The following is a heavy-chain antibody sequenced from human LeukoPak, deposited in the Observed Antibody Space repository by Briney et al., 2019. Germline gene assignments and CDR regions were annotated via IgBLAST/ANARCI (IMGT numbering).Heavy chain of an antibody. CDR1: GGSIGSSSYY. D-gene: IGHD6-19*01. Sequence: PSETLSLTCTVSGGSIGSSSYYWGWIRQPPGKGLEWIGSIYYSGSTYYNPSLKSRVTISVDTSKNQFSLKLSSVTAADTAVYYCARDPGWLDFDYWGQGTLVTVSS. V-gene: IGHV4-39*02. J-gene: IGHJ4*02. CDR3: ARDPGWLDFDY. CDR2: IYYSGST.